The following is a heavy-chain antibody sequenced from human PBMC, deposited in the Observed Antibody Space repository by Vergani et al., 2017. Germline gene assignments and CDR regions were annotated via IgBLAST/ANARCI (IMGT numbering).Heavy chain of an antibody. CDR3: ARIGHDYGDY. CDR1: GFTFSSYS. V-gene: IGHV3-48*04. J-gene: IGHJ4*02. CDR2: ISSSSTI. Sequence: EVQLVESGGGLVQPGGSLRLSCAASGFTFSSYSMNWVRQAPGKGLEWVSYISSSSTIYYADSVKGRFTISRDNAKNSLYLQMNSLRAEDTAVYYCARIGHDYGDYWGQGTLVTVSS.